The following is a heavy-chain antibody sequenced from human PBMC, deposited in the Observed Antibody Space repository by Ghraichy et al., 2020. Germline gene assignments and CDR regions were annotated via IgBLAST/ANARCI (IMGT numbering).Heavy chain of an antibody. Sequence: SLRLSCAASGFRFSRYSMHWVRQAPGKGLECVGVISFDGRNEYYAGSVKGRFTISRDNSKDTLYLQMDSLRADDTAVYYCARDDENGYNSLDYWGRGTLVTVSS. J-gene: IGHJ4*02. V-gene: IGHV3-30*04. CDR3: ARDDENGYNSLDY. CDR2: ISFDGRNE. D-gene: IGHD5-24*01. CDR1: GFRFSRYS.